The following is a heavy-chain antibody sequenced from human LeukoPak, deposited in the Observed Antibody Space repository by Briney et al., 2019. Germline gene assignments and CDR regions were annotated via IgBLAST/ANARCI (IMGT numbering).Heavy chain of an antibody. CDR3: ARLGPIIQFDY. D-gene: IGHD3-10*01. V-gene: IGHV4-34*01. CDR2: INHSGST. J-gene: IGHJ4*02. Sequence: SENLSLTCAVYGGSFSGYYWSWIRQPPGKGLEWIGEINHSGSTNYNPSLKSRVTISVDTSKNQFSLKLSSVTAADTAVYYCARLGPIIQFDYWGQGTLVTVSS. CDR1: GGSFSGYY.